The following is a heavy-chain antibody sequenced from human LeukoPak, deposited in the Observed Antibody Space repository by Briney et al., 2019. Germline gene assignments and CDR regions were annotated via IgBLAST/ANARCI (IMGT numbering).Heavy chain of an antibody. J-gene: IGHJ4*02. D-gene: IGHD3-22*01. CDR1: GFTFSSYS. CDR3: ASGLDYYDSSETDY. Sequence: GGSLRLSRAASGFTFSSYSMTWVRQAPGKGLEWVSYISSSSSTIYYADSVKGRFTISRDNAKNSLYLQMNSLRDEDTAVYYCASGLDYYDSSETDYWGQGTLVTVSS. CDR2: ISSSSSTI. V-gene: IGHV3-48*02.